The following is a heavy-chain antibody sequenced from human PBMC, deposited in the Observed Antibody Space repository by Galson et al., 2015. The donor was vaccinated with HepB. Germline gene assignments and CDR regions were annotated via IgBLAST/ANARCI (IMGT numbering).Heavy chain of an antibody. CDR3: ARDRLHSLGY. CDR1: GYTFTING. Sequence: SVKVSCKASGYTFTINGISWLRQAPGQGLERMGWISANSGNTKYAQRLQGRVTLTRDTSTNTAYMELRRLRSDDAAVYYCARDRLHSLGYWGQGTLVTVSS. J-gene: IGHJ4*02. CDR2: ISANSGNT. V-gene: IGHV1-18*01.